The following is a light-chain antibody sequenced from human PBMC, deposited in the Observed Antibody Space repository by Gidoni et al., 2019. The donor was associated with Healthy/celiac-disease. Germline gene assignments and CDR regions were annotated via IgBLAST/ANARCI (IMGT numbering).Light chain of an antibody. CDR1: QSVLYSSNNKNY. V-gene: IGKV4-1*01. CDR2: WAS. Sequence: IVMTQSPDSLAVSLGERATINCKSSQSVLYSSNNKNYLAWYQQKPGQPPKLLIYWASTRESGVPDRFSGSGSGTDFTLTSSSLQAEDVAVYYCQQYYSTPPYTFGQGTKLEIK. J-gene: IGKJ2*01. CDR3: QQYYSTPPYT.